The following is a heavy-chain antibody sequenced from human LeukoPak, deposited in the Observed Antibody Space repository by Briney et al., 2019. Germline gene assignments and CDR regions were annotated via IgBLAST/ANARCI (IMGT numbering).Heavy chain of an antibody. Sequence: SETLSLTCAVYGWSFNDYYWNWIRQPPGKGLEWIGEINARGDTNYNPSLKSRVTISVDTSKKQFSLRLTTMIAADTALYYCARGQVPAARGYNWFDPWGQGTLVTVSS. V-gene: IGHV4-34*01. CDR2: INARGDT. CDR1: GWSFNDYY. CDR3: ARGQVPAARGYNWFDP. J-gene: IGHJ5*02. D-gene: IGHD2-2*01.